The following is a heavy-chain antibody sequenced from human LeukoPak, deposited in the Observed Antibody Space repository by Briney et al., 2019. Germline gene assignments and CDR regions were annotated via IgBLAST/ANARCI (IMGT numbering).Heavy chain of an antibody. CDR2: IDPGDSFI. J-gene: IGHJ4*02. V-gene: IGHV5-10-1*01. Sequence: GASLQISCKGSGSIFTSSWISGVRQLPGKGLEWMGRIDPGDSFIKYNPSFQGHVTISVDKSISTAYLQWSSLRASDTAMYYCARDEGGVSSWVSHWGQGTLVTVSS. CDR3: ARDEGGVSSWVSH. D-gene: IGHD2-8*02. CDR1: GSIFTSSW.